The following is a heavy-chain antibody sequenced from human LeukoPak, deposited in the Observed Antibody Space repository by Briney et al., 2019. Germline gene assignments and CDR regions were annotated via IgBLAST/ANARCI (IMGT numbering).Heavy chain of an antibody. D-gene: IGHD7-27*01. CDR1: GFTFSTYW. CDR3: ARETNRAFDY. J-gene: IGHJ4*02. Sequence: GGSLRLSCAASGFTFSTYWLSWVRQAPGKGLEWVANIKQDGSEKYYVDSLKGRFTISRDNAKNSLYLQMNSLRAEDTAVYYCARETNRAFDYWGQGTLVTVSS. V-gene: IGHV3-7*01. CDR2: IKQDGSEK.